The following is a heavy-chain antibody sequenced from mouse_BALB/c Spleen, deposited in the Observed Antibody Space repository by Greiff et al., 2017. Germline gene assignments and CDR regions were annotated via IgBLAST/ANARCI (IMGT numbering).Heavy chain of an antibody. CDR1: GFTFSSFG. Sequence: EVKVVESGGGLVQPGGSRKLSCAASGFTFSSFGMHWVRQAPEKGLEWVAYISSGSSTIYYADTVKGRFTISRDNPKNTLFLQMTSLRSEDTAMYYCARYRYDVMDYWGQGTSVTVSS. CDR2: ISSGSSTI. D-gene: IGHD2-14*01. CDR3: ARYRYDVMDY. J-gene: IGHJ4*01. V-gene: IGHV5-17*02.